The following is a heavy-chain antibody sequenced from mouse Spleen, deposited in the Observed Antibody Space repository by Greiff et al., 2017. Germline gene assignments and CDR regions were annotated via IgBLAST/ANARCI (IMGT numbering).Heavy chain of an antibody. Sequence: QVQLQQPGAELVKPGASVKLSCKASGYTFTSYWMHWVKQRPGRGLEWIGRIDPNSGGTKYNEKFKSKATLTVDKPSSTAYMQLSSLTSEDSAVYYCAPSTMITTGEYYFDYWGQGTTLTVSS. V-gene: IGHV1-72*01. CDR1: GYTFTSYW. CDR2: IDPNSGGT. CDR3: APSTMITTGEYYFDY. J-gene: IGHJ2*01. D-gene: IGHD2-4*01.